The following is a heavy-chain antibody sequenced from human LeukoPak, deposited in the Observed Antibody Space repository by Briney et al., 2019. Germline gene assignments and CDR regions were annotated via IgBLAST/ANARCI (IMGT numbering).Heavy chain of an antibody. J-gene: IGHJ6*03. V-gene: IGHV3-48*03. D-gene: IGHD4-11*01. CDR2: ISSSGSTT. CDR1: GFTYSSYE. CDR3: AVDYSVNTWACYYMDV. Sequence: GGSLRLSCAASGFTYSSYEMNWVRQAPGKGLEWVSYISSSGSTTSYADSVKGRFNISRGNATNSLYLQMNSLRAEGTAVYYCAVDYSVNTWACYYMDVWGKRTTVTVSS.